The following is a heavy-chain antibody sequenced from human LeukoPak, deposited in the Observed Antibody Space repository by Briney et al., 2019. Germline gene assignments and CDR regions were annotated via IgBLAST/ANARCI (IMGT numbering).Heavy chain of an antibody. J-gene: IGHJ4*02. D-gene: IGHD6-13*01. CDR3: AKDKLAVGRYSSSWYVPAGIIDY. CDR2: ISGSGGST. CDR1: GFTFSSYA. V-gene: IGHV3-23*01. Sequence: GGSLRLPCAASGFTFSSYAMNWVRQAPGKGLEWVSAISGSGGSTYYADSVKGRFTISRDNSKNTLYLQMNSLRAEDTAVYYCAKDKLAVGRYSSSWYVPAGIIDYWGQGTLVTVSS.